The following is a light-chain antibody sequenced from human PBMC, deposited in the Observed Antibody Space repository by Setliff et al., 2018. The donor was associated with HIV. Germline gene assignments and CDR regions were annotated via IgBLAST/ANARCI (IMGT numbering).Light chain of an antibody. CDR2: DVS. V-gene: IGLV2-14*03. CDR1: GGDGGASNY. J-gene: IGLJ1*01. Sequence: QSALAQPASVSGSPGQSITISCTGTGGDGGASNYVSWYQQHPGKAPKLMICDVSYRPSGVSNRFSGSKSGNTASLTISGLQAEDEADYFCSSYTSSSTRVFGTGTKVTVL. CDR3: SSYTSSSTRV.